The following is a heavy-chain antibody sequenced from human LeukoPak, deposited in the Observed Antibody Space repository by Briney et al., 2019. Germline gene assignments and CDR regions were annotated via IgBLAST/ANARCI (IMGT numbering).Heavy chain of an antibody. Sequence: GSLRLSCAASGFTFDGFGMSWVRQVPGKGLEWVSGISWNGGSTDYAASVKGRFTISRDNAKNSLYLQMNFVRAEDTALYHCARDGGSGWYSDYWGQGTLVIVSS. CDR2: ISWNGGST. CDR1: GFTFDGFG. V-gene: IGHV3-20*01. J-gene: IGHJ4*02. D-gene: IGHD6-13*01. CDR3: ARDGGSGWYSDY.